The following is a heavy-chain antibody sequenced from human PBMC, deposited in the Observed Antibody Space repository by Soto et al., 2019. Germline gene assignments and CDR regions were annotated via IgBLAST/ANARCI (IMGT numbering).Heavy chain of an antibody. Sequence: QVQLVQSGAEVKKPGSSVKVSCKASGGTFSGYAISWVRQAPGQGLEWMGEIIPMFGTSNYAQKFQGRVTITADESTSTAYMELSSLRSEDTAVYYCARGSCSSTSCYKEYYFDVWGQGTLVTVSS. V-gene: IGHV1-69*01. CDR2: IIPMFGTS. D-gene: IGHD2-2*02. CDR3: ARGSCSSTSCYKEYYFDV. J-gene: IGHJ4*02. CDR1: GGTFSGYA.